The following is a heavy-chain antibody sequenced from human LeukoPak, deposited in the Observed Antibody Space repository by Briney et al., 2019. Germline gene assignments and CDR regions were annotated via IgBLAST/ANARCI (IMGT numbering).Heavy chain of an antibody. V-gene: IGHV3-66*01. CDR3: ARDLSSDCSGGSCQDY. Sequence: GGALRLSCAASGFTVSSNYMSWVRQAPGKGLEWVAAIYSGGSTYYADSVKGRFTISRDNSKNTLYLQMNSLRAEDTAVYYCARDLSSDCSGGSCQDYWGQGTLVTVSS. J-gene: IGHJ4*02. D-gene: IGHD2-15*01. CDR1: GFTVSSNY. CDR2: IYSGGST.